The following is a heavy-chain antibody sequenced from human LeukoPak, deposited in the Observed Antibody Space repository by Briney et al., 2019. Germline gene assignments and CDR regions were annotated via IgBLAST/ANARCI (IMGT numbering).Heavy chain of an antibody. CDR1: GYSFISYW. J-gene: IGHJ4*02. CDR2: IYPGDSDT. Sequence: GESLKISCKGSGYSFISYWIGWVRQMPRKGLEWMGIIYPGDSDTRYSPSFQGQVTISADKSISTAYLQWSSLKASDTAMYYCARRLGYYDSSGYYYLYYFDYWGQGTLVTVSS. D-gene: IGHD3-22*01. V-gene: IGHV5-51*01. CDR3: ARRLGYYDSSGYYYLYYFDY.